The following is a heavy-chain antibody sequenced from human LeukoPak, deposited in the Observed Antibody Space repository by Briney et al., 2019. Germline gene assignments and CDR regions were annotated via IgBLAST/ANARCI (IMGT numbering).Heavy chain of an antibody. J-gene: IGHJ5*02. Sequence: SETLSLTCAVYGGSFSGYYWSWIRQPPGKGLEWIGEINHSGSTNYNPSLKSRVTISVDTSKNQFPLKLSSVTAADTAVYYCARGQRITNWFDPWGQGTLVTVSS. CDR2: INHSGST. D-gene: IGHD5-24*01. CDR3: ARGQRITNWFDP. V-gene: IGHV4-34*01. CDR1: GGSFSGYY.